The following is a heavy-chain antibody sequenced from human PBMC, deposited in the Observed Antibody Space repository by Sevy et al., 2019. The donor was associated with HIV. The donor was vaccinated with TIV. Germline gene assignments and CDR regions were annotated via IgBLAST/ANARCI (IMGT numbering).Heavy chain of an antibody. CDR2: LFFGCGEI. Sequence: GGSLRLSCAASGFTFSKYSMSWVRQPPGKGLEWVSTLFFGCGEINYADSVKGRFTMSRVNSKSSVYLQMNNLRPEDTAVYYCAREGCTKPHDYWGQGTLVTVSS. V-gene: IGHV3-23*01. CDR1: GFTFSKYS. D-gene: IGHD2-8*01. CDR3: AREGCTKPHDY. J-gene: IGHJ4*02.